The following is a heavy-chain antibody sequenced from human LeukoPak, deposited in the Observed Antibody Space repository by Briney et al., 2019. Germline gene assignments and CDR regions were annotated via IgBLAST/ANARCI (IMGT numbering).Heavy chain of an antibody. Sequence: GGSLRLSCAASGFTFSTYTMNWVRQAPGKGLEWVSSITTSSSYIYYADSVKGRFTISRDNAKNSLYLQMNSLRVEDTAVYYCARANPRIAAAVDYWGQGTLVTVSS. D-gene: IGHD6-13*01. CDR2: ITTSSSYI. CDR1: GFTFSTYT. V-gene: IGHV3-21*01. J-gene: IGHJ4*02. CDR3: ARANPRIAAAVDY.